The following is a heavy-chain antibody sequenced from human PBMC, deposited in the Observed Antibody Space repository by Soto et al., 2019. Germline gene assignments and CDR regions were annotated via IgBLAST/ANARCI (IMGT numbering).Heavy chain of an antibody. CDR2: IYYSGST. Sequence: PSETLSLTCTVSGGSISSGDYYWSWIRQPPGKGLEWIGYIYYSGSTNYNPSLKSRVTISVDTSKNQFSLKLSSVTAADTAVYYCARAYPSIIRDLWAYYYYMDVWGKGTTVTVSS. V-gene: IGHV4-61*08. D-gene: IGHD3-3*01. CDR1: GGSISSGDYY. J-gene: IGHJ6*03. CDR3: ARAYPSIIRDLWAYYYYMDV.